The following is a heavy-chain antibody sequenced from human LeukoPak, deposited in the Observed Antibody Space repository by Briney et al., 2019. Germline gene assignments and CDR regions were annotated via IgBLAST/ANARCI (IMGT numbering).Heavy chain of an antibody. J-gene: IGHJ5*02. CDR1: GFTFTTYW. V-gene: IGHV3-74*01. Sequence: PGGSLRLSCVVSGFTFTTYWMHWVRQAPGKGLVWVSRVSADGCSTIYADSVKGRFTISRDNGINTVYLQMNSLRDEDTAVYYCARGFEGYPFGWWFDPWGQGTLVTVSS. CDR3: ARGFEGYPFGWWFDP. D-gene: IGHD3-10*01. CDR2: VSADGCST.